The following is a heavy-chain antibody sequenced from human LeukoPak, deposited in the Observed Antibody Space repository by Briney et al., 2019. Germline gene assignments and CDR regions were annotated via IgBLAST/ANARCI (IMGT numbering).Heavy chain of an antibody. CDR1: GYSISSGYY. D-gene: IGHD3-10*01. J-gene: IGHJ4*02. CDR3: ARDQEYYFDY. V-gene: IGHV4-38-2*02. CDR2: IYHNGRT. Sequence: SETLSLTCTVSGYSISSGYYWGWIRQPPGKGLEYLGSIYHNGRTDYNPSLKSRVTISVDTSKNQFSLKLSSVTAADTAVYYCARDQEYYFDYWGQGTLVTVSS.